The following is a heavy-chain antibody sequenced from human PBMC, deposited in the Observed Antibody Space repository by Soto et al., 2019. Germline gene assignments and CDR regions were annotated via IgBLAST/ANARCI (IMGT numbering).Heavy chain of an antibody. CDR1: GGTFSSYA. V-gene: IGHV1-69*06. CDR2: IIPIFGTA. J-gene: IGHJ4*02. Sequence: SVKVSCKASGGTFSSYAISWVRQAPGQGLEWMGGIIPIFGTANYAQKFQGRVTITADKSTSTAYMELSSLRSEDTAVYHCARVRCSGGSCYHSSYYFDYWGQGTLVTVSS. CDR3: ARVRCSGGSCYHSSYYFDY. D-gene: IGHD2-15*01.